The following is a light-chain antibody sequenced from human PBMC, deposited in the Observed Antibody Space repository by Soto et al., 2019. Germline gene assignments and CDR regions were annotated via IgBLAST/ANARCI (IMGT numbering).Light chain of an antibody. Sequence: EVVLTQSPGTLSLSPGERVTLSCRASQSIINNYLAWYQQRPGQAPRLLIYGSSDRATGIPDRFSGSRSGTHFTLTISRVEPEDCAVYYCHQYGSSPPYTFGQGTKVEI. J-gene: IGKJ2*01. CDR3: HQYGSSPPYT. CDR1: QSIINNY. V-gene: IGKV3-20*01. CDR2: GSS.